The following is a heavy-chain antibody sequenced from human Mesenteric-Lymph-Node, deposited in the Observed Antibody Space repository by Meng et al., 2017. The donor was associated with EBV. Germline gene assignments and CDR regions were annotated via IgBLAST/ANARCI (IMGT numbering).Heavy chain of an antibody. CDR3: VRPGRGSPFDY. V-gene: IGHV3-30-3*01. J-gene: IGHJ4*02. CDR2: LLFDGSE. D-gene: IGHD2-15*01. CDR1: GFDFSSHA. Sequence: QLQLAESGGGVVQPGRSLRLSCAASGFDFSSHAMHWLRQAPGKGPEWVALLLFDGSESYAESVKGRFTISRDNSKNTLYLQMNSLRREDTAVYYCVRPGRGSPFDYWGQGTLVTVSS.